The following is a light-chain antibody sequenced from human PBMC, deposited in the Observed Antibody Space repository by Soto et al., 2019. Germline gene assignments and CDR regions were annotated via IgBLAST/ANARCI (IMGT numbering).Light chain of an antibody. Sequence: DIHLTQSPSFLSASVGDRVTVTCRASQDISTYLAWFQQKPGKAPQLLVYPASTLQGGVPSRFSGRGSGTEFSLTISSLQPEDFATYYCQQSYTIPLTFGQGTRVEIE. J-gene: IGKJ1*01. CDR2: PAS. V-gene: IGKV1-9*01. CDR3: QQSYTIPLT. CDR1: QDISTY.